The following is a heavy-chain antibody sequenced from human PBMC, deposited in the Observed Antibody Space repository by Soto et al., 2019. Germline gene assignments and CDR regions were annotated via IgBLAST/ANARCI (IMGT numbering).Heavy chain of an antibody. CDR1: GFTFSSDW. V-gene: IGHV3-74*01. J-gene: IGHJ4*02. CDR2: INMDGSVT. D-gene: IGHD2-8*02. CDR3: ARGPRGVYGNDY. Sequence: VQLVESGGGLVQPGGSLRLSCVASGFTFSSDWMHWVRQGAGKGLVWVSRINMDGSVTNYADSVKGRFTISRDNAKNTVYLQMNSLRVEDTAVYYCARGPRGVYGNDYWVQGALVTVSS.